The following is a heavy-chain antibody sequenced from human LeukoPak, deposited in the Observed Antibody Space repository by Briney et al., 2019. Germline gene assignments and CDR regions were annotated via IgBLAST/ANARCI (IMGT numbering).Heavy chain of an antibody. Sequence: GGSLRPSCAASGFTFSSYDMHWVRQATGKGLEWVSAIGTTGDTYYADSVKGRSTISRENAKNSLYLQVNSLRVGDTAVYYCTRAVGATNLGFDYRGQGTLVTVSS. CDR2: IGTTGDT. CDR3: TRAVGATNLGFDY. J-gene: IGHJ4*02. V-gene: IGHV3-13*01. CDR1: GFTFSSYD. D-gene: IGHD1-26*01.